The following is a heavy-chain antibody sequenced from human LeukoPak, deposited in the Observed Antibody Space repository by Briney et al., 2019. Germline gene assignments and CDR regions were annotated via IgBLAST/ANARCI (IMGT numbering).Heavy chain of an antibody. CDR3: AREKKDDFWRGPSDP. CDR1: GGTFSSYA. Sequence: SVKVSCKAFGGTFSSYAISWVRQAPGQGLEWMGGIIPIFGTANYAQKFQGRVTITTDESTSTAYMELSSLRSEDTAVYYCAREKKDDFWRGPSDPWGQGTLVTVSS. CDR2: IIPIFGTA. D-gene: IGHD3-3*01. J-gene: IGHJ5*02. V-gene: IGHV1-69*05.